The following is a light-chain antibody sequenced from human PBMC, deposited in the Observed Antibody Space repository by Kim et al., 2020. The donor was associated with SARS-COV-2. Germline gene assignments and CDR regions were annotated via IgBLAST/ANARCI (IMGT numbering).Light chain of an antibody. CDR2: WAS. V-gene: IGKV4-1*01. CDR3: QQYYSDPLT. CDR1: QSVLYSSNHKNY. Sequence: DIVMTQSPDSLSVSLGERATINCKSSQSVLYSSNHKNYLAWYQQKPGQPPKLLIYWASIRESGVPDRFSGSGSGSDFTLTISSLQAEDVAVYYCQQYYSDPLTFGGGTKVDIK. J-gene: IGKJ4*01.